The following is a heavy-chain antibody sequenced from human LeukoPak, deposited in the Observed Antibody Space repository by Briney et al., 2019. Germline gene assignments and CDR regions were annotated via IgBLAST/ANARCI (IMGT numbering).Heavy chain of an antibody. Sequence: GESLKISCKGSGYSFTSYWIGWARQLPGKGLEWLGIFYLGDSDTRYSPSFQGQVTISADKSISTAYLQWSSLKASDTAMYYCARRVRYYGMDVWGQGTTVTVSS. V-gene: IGHV5-51*01. D-gene: IGHD1-1*01. CDR3: ARRVRYYGMDV. CDR2: FYLGDSDT. J-gene: IGHJ6*02. CDR1: GYSFTSYW.